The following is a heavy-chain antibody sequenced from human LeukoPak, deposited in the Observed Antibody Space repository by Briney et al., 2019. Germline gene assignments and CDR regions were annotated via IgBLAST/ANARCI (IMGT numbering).Heavy chain of an antibody. CDR3: AKDRPWFDP. CDR2: IPYDGSNK. CDR1: GFTFSSYG. V-gene: IGHV3-30*18. Sequence: GGALRLSCAASGFTFSSYGMHWVRQAPGKGLEWVAVIPYDGSNKYYADSVKGRFTISRDNSKNTLYLQMNSLRAEDTAVYYCAKDRPWFDPWGQGTLVTVSS. J-gene: IGHJ5*02.